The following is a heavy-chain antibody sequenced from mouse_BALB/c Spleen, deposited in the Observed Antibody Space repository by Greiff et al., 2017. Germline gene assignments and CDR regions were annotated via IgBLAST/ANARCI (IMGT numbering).Heavy chain of an antibody. CDR1: GFTFSSYG. J-gene: IGHJ4*01. V-gene: IGHV5-6*01. CDR2: ISSGGSYT. CDR3: ARQKVRDYAMDY. D-gene: IGHD2-14*01. Sequence: DVQLVESGGDLVKPGGSLKLSCAASGFTFSSYGMSWVRQTPDKRLEWVATISSGGSYTYYPDSVKGRFTISRDNAKNTLYLQMSSLKSEDTAMYYCARQKVRDYAMDYWGQGTSVTVSS.